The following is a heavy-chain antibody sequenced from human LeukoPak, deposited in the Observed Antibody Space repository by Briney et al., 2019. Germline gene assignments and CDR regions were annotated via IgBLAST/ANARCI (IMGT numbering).Heavy chain of an antibody. CDR1: GFNFSTYW. CDR2: INTDGSAT. V-gene: IGHV3-74*01. J-gene: IGHJ4*02. D-gene: IGHD6-13*01. CDR3: ARGTAATAGIDY. Sequence: GGSLRLSCAVSGFNFSTYWIHWVRQAPGKGLVWVSLINTDGSATTYGDSAKGRFTVSRDNDKNSLFLEMNSLRVEDTAVYYCARGTAATAGIDYWGQGTLVTVSS.